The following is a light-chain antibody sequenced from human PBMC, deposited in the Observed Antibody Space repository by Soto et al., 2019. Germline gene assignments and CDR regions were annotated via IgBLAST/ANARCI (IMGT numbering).Light chain of an antibody. V-gene: IGLV1-51*01. CDR3: GTWDSSVSAGRGV. J-gene: IGLJ2*01. Sequence: QSVLTQPPSVSAAPGQKVTISCSGSSSNIGNNYVSWYQQLPGTAPKLLIYDNNKRPSGFPDRFSGSKSGTSATLGITGLETGDEAEYYCGTWDSSVSAGRGVFGGGTKLTVL. CDR1: SSNIGNNY. CDR2: DNN.